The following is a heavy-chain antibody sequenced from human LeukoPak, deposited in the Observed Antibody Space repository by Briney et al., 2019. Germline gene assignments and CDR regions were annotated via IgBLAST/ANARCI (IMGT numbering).Heavy chain of an antibody. J-gene: IGHJ4*02. CDR3: ARELRRDKY. CDR2: MNPGSGNT. D-gene: IGHD1-1*01. V-gene: IGHV1-8*02. Sequence: GASVKVSCKASGYTFTDYYIHWVRQAPGQGLEWVGYMNPGSGNTGYAQNFQGRVTLTVNTSITTAYMELSSLRPEDTAVYYCARELRRDKYWGQGTLVTVSS. CDR1: GYTFTDYY.